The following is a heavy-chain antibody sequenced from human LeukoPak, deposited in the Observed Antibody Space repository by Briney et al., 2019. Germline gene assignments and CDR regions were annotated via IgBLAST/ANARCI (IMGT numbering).Heavy chain of an antibody. J-gene: IGHJ3*02. Sequence: SETLSLTCAVSGGSISSGGYSWSWIRQPPGKGLEWIGYIYHSGSTYYNPSLKSRVTISADRSKNQFSLKLSSVTAADTAVYYCARASAPRRAFDIWGQGTMVTVSS. V-gene: IGHV4-30-2*01. CDR1: GGSISSGGYS. CDR3: ARASAPRRAFDI. D-gene: IGHD6-6*01. CDR2: IYHSGST.